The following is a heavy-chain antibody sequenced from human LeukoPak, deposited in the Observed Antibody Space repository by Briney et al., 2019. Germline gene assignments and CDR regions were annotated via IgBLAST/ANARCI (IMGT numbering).Heavy chain of an antibody. J-gene: IGHJ4*02. CDR2: ILYDDK. D-gene: IGHD2-15*01. V-gene: IGHV3-33*01. CDR1: GFTFSSFG. CDR3: ARYCSGGCYSGLDY. Sequence: GGSLRLSCAASGFTFSSFGMHWVRQAPGRGLEWVALILYDDKYYADSVKGRFTISRDNSKNTLYLQMDSLRAEDTAVYYCARYCSGGCYSGLDYWGQGTLSPSPQ.